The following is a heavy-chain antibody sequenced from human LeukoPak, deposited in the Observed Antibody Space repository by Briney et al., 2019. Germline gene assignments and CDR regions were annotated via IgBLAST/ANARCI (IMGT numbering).Heavy chain of an antibody. D-gene: IGHD6-13*01. CDR2: FNWNGGST. Sequence: PGGSLRLSCAASGFILDDYGMGWVRQAPGKGLEWVSGFNWNGGSTGSADSVKGRFIISRDNAKNCLYLQMNSLRAEDTALYYCAKSASSWPLYYLDSWGQGTLVTVSS. CDR1: GFILDDYG. J-gene: IGHJ4*02. V-gene: IGHV3-20*04. CDR3: AKSASSWPLYYLDS.